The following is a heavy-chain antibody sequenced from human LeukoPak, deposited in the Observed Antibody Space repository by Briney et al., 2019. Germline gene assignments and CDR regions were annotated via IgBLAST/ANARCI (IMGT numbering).Heavy chain of an antibody. CDR2: ISGSGGRT. D-gene: IGHD3-10*01. J-gene: IGHJ4*02. CDR3: AKDLDGSGSSYTHFDY. CDR1: GVTFSSDA. V-gene: IGHV3-23*01. Sequence: GRSLRLSCAASGVTFSSDAMSWVRQAPGQGLEWVSSISGSGGRTHYSDSVKGRFTISRANSKNTLYLQMNSLRAEETAVYYCAKDLDGSGSSYTHFDYWGQGTLVTVSS.